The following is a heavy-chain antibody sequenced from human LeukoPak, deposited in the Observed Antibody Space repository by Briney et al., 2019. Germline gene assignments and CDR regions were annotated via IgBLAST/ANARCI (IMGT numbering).Heavy chain of an antibody. D-gene: IGHD5-18*01. CDR2: INEDGTSA. V-gene: IGHV3-74*01. J-gene: IGHJ4*02. Sequence: PGGSLRLSCAASRYGFSVYWMHWVRQAPGKGLVWVAHINEDGTSASHADSVKGRFTISRDNAKNTLYLQMNSLTVDVTPVYYCARVPTNSYGFGQWGQGSLVTVSS. CDR3: ARVPTNSYGFGQ. CDR1: RYGFSVYW.